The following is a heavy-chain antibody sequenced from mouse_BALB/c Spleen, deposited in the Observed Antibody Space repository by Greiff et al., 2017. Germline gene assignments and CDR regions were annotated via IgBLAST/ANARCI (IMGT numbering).Heavy chain of an antibody. CDR2: ISSGGSYT. V-gene: IGHV5-6*02. Sequence: EVMLVESGGDLVKPGGSLKLSCAASGFTFSSYGMSWVRQTPDKRLEWVATISSGGSYTYYPDSVKGRFTISRDNAKNTLYLQMSSLKSEDTAMYYCASQGVYYGSSFYAMDYWGQGTSVTVSS. J-gene: IGHJ4*01. CDR3: ASQGVYYGSSFYAMDY. CDR1: GFTFSSYG. D-gene: IGHD1-1*01.